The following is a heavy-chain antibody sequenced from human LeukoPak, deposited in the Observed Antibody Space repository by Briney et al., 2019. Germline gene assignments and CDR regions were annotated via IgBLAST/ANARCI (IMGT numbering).Heavy chain of an antibody. J-gene: IGHJ3*02. V-gene: IGHV4-59*01. CDR2: ISYSGST. CDR1: GGSINSYY. Sequence: SETLSLTCTVSGGSINSYYWSWIRQPPGKGLEWIGYISYSGSTNYSPSLKSRVTISEDMSKNQFYLKLSSVTAADTAVYYCASGGYYGSGAFHIWGQGTRVTVSS. CDR3: ASGGYYGSGAFHI. D-gene: IGHD3-10*01.